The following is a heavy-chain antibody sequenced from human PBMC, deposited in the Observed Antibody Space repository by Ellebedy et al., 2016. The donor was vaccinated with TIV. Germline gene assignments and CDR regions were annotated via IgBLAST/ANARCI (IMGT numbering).Heavy chain of an antibody. CDR1: GGSISSSGYS. CDR2: IYHSGSA. J-gene: IGHJ2*01. V-gene: IGHV4-30-2*01. Sequence: SETLSLXXAVSGGSISSSGYSWSWIRQPPGKGLEWVGYIYHSGSAFYNPSLKSRVTISVDRSKKQFSLKLSSVTGADTAVYYCAREVWGHWYFDLWGRGTLVTVSS. CDR3: AREVWGHWYFDL. D-gene: IGHD3-16*01.